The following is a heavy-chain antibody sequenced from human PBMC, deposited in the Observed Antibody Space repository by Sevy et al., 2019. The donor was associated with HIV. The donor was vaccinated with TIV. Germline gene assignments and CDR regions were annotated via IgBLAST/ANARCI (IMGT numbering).Heavy chain of an antibody. V-gene: IGHV1-18*04. CDR3: ARATGMAVAGTGRYFDF. CDR2: ISTYNGNT. J-gene: IGHJ4*01. D-gene: IGHD6-19*01. CDR1: GYKVDMYG. Sequence: VKVSCKISGYKVDMYGIAWVRQAPGQGLEWMGWISTYNGNTNYAQNFQGRVTMTTDTSTSVVYMELGGLRPDDTAVHYCARATGMAVAGTGRYFDFWGQGTLVTVSS.